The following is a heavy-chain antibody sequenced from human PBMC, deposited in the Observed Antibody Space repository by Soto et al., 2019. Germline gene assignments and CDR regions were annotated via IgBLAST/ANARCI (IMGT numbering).Heavy chain of an antibody. D-gene: IGHD4-17*01. CDR1: GFTFSSYW. J-gene: IGHJ2*01. Sequence: EVQLVESGGGLVQPGGSLRLSCAASGFTFSSYWMTWVRQAPGKRLEWVANMKQDGSEKYYVDSVKGRFTVSRDNAKNSLYLQMNSLRAEDTAVYYCARHADYGDFAYYFDLWGRGTLVTVSS. CDR2: MKQDGSEK. CDR3: ARHADYGDFAYYFDL. V-gene: IGHV3-7*01.